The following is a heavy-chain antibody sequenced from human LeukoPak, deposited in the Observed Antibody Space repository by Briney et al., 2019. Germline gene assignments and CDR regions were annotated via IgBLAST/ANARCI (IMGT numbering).Heavy chain of an antibody. D-gene: IGHD1-1*01. CDR1: GYTFTTYY. CDR2: INPSDGST. CDR3: ARHSLPGTTPFDL. V-gene: IGHV1-46*01. Sequence: ASVKVSCKASGYTFTTYYIHWVRQAPGQGPEWVGVINPSDGSTSYAQKFQGRVTMTRDTSTSTVYMDLSSLRSDDTAVYSCARHSLPGTTPFDLWGQGTLVTVSS. J-gene: IGHJ4*02.